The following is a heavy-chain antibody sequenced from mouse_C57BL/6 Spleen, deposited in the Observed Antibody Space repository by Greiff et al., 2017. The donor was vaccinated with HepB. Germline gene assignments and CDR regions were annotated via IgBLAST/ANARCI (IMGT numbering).Heavy chain of an antibody. CDR2: FHPYNDDT. Sequence: VQLQQSGAELVKPGASVKMSCKASGYTFTTYPIEWMKQNHGKSLEWIGNFHPYNDDTKYNEKFKGKATLTVEKSSSTVYLELSRLTSDDSAVYYCARNYGSYYGDYYAMDYWGQGTSVTVSS. D-gene: IGHD1-1*01. CDR3: ARNYGSYYGDYYAMDY. J-gene: IGHJ4*01. CDR1: GYTFTTYP. V-gene: IGHV1-47*01.